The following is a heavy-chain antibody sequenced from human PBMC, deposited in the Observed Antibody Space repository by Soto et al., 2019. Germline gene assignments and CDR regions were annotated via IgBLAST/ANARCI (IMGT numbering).Heavy chain of an antibody. CDR1: GFTFSSYS. D-gene: IGHD6-19*01. CDR3: ARDYSSGWYPYYYYYGMDV. Sequence: EVQLVESGGGLVKPGGSLRLSCAASGFTFSSYSMNWVRQAPGKGLEWVSSISSSSSYIYYADSVKGRFTISRDNAKNSLYLQMNSRRAEDTAVYYCARDYSSGWYPYYYYYGMDVWGQGTTVTVSS. J-gene: IGHJ6*02. CDR2: ISSSSSYI. V-gene: IGHV3-21*01.